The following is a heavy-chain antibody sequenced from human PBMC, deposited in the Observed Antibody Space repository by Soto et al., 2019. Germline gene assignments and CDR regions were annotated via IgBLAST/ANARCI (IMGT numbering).Heavy chain of an antibody. Sequence: QVQLVQSGAEVKKPGASVKVSCKASGYTFTSYAMHWVRQAPGQRLEWMGWINAGNGNTKYSQKFQGRVTITRDTSASTVYMELSSLRSEDTAVYYCARGRLAAAGPLDYWGQGTLVTVSS. CDR2: INAGNGNT. J-gene: IGHJ4*02. D-gene: IGHD6-13*01. CDR1: GYTFTSYA. V-gene: IGHV1-3*01. CDR3: ARGRLAAAGPLDY.